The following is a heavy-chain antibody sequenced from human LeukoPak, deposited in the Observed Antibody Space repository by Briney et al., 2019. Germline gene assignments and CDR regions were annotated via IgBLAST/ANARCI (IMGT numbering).Heavy chain of an antibody. CDR1: GGSFSGYY. D-gene: IGHD5-18*01. V-gene: IGHV4-34*01. Sequence: PSETLSLTCAVYGGSFSGYYWSWIRQPPGKGLEWIGEINHSGSTNYNPSLKSRVTISVDTSKNQFSLKLSSVTAADTAVYYCATRAVDTAMATLDYWGQGTLVTVSS. J-gene: IGHJ4*02. CDR3: ATRAVDTAMATLDY. CDR2: INHSGST.